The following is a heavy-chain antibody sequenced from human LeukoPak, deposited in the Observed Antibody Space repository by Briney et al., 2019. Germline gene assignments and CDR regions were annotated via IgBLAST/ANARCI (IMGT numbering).Heavy chain of an antibody. D-gene: IGHD2-2*01. CDR2: IYYSGST. CDR1: GGSISSSRYY. V-gene: IGHV4-39*01. J-gene: IGHJ3*02. Sequence: PSETLSLTCTVSGGSISSSRYYWAWIRQPPGKGLEWIGSIYYSGSTHYNPSQKSRVTISVDTSKNQFFLRLRSGTAADTAVYYCARNCSRTSCSGTFDIWGRGTMVTVSS. CDR3: ARNCSRTSCSGTFDI.